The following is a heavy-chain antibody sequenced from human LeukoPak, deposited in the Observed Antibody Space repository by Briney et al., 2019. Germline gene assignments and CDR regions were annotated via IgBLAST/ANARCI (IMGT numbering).Heavy chain of an antibody. J-gene: IGHJ3*02. CDR3: ARVCSGGSCYLRDAFDI. Sequence: SVKVSCKASGGTFSSYAISWVRQAPGQGLEWMGGIIPIFGTANYAQKFQGRVTITADESTSTAYMELSSLRSEDTAVYYCARVCSGGSCYLRDAFDIWGQGTMVTVSS. CDR2: IIPIFGTA. D-gene: IGHD2-15*01. CDR1: GGTFSSYA. V-gene: IGHV1-69*13.